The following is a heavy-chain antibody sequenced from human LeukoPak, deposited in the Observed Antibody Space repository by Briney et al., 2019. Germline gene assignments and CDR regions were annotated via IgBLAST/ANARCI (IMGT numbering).Heavy chain of an antibody. CDR1: GGTFSSYA. CDR2: IIPIFGTA. V-gene: IGHV1-69*13. CDR3: ATVGQYYYYMDV. D-gene: IGHD1-26*01. J-gene: IGHJ6*03. Sequence: SVKVSCKASGGTFSSYAISWVRHAPGQGLEWMGGIIPIFGTANYAQKFQGRVTITADESTSTAYMELSSLRSEDTAVYYCATVGQYYYYMDVWGKGTTVTISS.